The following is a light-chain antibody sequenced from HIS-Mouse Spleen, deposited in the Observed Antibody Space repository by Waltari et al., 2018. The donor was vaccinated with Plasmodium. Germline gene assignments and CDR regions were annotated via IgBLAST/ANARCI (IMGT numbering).Light chain of an antibody. CDR3: QQRSNS. J-gene: IGKJ4*01. CDR1: QSVSSY. CDR2: DAS. V-gene: IGKV3-11*01. Sequence: EIVLTQSNATLSLSTGERATLSCTASQSVSSYFACYQQKPGQAHRLLIYDASNRATGIPARFSGSGSGTDFTLTISSLEPEDFAVYYCQQRSNSFGGGTKVEIK.